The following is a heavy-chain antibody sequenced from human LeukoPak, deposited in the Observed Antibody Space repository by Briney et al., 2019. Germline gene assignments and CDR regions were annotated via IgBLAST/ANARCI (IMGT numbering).Heavy chain of an antibody. CDR3: ARDGDFWSGERYFDY. J-gene: IGHJ4*02. D-gene: IGHD3-3*01. V-gene: IGHV4-59*01. CDR1: GGSISSYY. Sequence: SETLSLTCTVSGGSISSYYWSWIRQPPGKGLEWIGYIYYSGSTNYNPSLKSRVTISVDTSKDQFSLKLSSVTAADTAVYYCARDGDFWSGERYFDYWGQGTLVAVSS. CDR2: IYYSGST.